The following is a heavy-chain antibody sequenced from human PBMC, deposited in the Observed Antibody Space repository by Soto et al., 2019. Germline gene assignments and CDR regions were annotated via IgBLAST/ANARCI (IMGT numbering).Heavy chain of an antibody. CDR2: IYYSGST. Sequence: SETLSLTCTFSGGSISSYYWSWIRQPPGKGLEWIGYIYYSGSTNYNPSLKSRVTISVDTSKNQFSLKLSSVTAADTAVYYCARGRGDGYNGLDYWGQGTLVTVSS. D-gene: IGHD5-12*01. CDR3: ARGRGDGYNGLDY. V-gene: IGHV4-59*01. CDR1: GGSISSYY. J-gene: IGHJ4*02.